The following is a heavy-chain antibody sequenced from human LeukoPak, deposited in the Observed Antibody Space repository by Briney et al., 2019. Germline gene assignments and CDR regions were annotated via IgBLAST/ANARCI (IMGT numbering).Heavy chain of an antibody. CDR1: GRSISSYY. D-gene: IGHD3-9*01. CDR2: IYYSGNT. Sequence: PSETLSLTCTVSGRSISSYYWSWMRQPPGKGLEWIGSIYYSGNTNYNPSLKSRVTISVDTSKNQFSLKLTSVTAADTAVYYCATSLTGYYHFDYWGQGTLVTVSS. J-gene: IGHJ4*02. CDR3: ATSLTGYYHFDY. V-gene: IGHV4-59*08.